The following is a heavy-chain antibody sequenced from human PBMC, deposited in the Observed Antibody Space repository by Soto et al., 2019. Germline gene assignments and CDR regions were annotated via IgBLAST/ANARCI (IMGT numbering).Heavy chain of an antibody. CDR3: TTKFYDYVWGSYRELVDY. CDR2: IKSKTDGGTT. D-gene: IGHD3-16*02. J-gene: IGHJ4*02. CDR1: GFAFSNAW. Sequence: PGGSLRLSCAASGFAFSNAWMSWVRQAPGKGLEWVGRIKSKTDGGTTDYAAPVKGRFTISRDDSKNTLYLQMNSLKTEDTAVYYCTTKFYDYVWGSYRELVDYWGQGTLVTVPS. V-gene: IGHV3-15*01.